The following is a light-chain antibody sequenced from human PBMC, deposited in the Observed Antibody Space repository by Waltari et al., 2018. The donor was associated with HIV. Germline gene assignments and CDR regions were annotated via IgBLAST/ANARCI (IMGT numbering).Light chain of an antibody. CDR2: AVS. CDR1: SSEVGGHNY. Sequence: QSALTQPASVSGSPGPSLTIPCTGTSSEVGGHNYVSCYQQHQVQAPKLMTYAVSNRPSGVSNRFSGSKSGNTASLTISGLQAEDEADYYCSSYTSSSTLGVFGGGTKLTVL. J-gene: IGLJ3*02. V-gene: IGLV2-14*03. CDR3: SSYTSSSTLGV.